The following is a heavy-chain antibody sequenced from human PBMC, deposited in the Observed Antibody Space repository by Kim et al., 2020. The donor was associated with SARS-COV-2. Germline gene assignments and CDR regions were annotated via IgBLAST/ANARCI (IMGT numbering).Heavy chain of an antibody. CDR3: ANICSGVIDYYYYYYMDV. CDR2: IYYSGST. D-gene: IGHD2-15*01. Sequence: SETLSLTCTVSGGSISSSSYYWGWIRQPPGKGLEWIGSIYYSGSTYYNPSLKSRVTISVDTSKNQFSLKLSSVTAADTAVYYCANICSGVIDYYYYYYMDVWGKGTTVTVSS. CDR1: GGSISSSSYY. V-gene: IGHV4-39*01. J-gene: IGHJ6*03.